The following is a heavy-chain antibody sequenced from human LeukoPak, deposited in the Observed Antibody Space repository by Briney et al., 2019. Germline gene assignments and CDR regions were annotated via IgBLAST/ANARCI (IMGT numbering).Heavy chain of an antibody. J-gene: IGHJ4*02. CDR2: IYHSGST. Sequence: PSETLSLTCAVSGGSISSGGYSWSWIRQPPGKGLEWIGYIYHSGSTYYNPSLKSRVTISVDRSKNQFSLKLSSVTAADTAVYYCARVGDGGHVDYWGQGTLVTVSS. CDR3: ARVGDGGHVDY. D-gene: IGHD2-15*01. V-gene: IGHV4-30-2*01. CDR1: GGSISSGGYS.